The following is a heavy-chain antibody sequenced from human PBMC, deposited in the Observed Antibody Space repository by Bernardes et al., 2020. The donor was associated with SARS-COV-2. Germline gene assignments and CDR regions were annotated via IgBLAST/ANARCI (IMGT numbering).Heavy chain of an antibody. J-gene: IGHJ3*02. CDR1: GFTVSSNY. CDR2: IYSGGST. Sequence: GGSLRLSCAASGFTVSSNYMSWVRQAPGKGLEWVSVIYSGGSTYYADSVKGRFTISRDNSKNTLYLQMNSLRAEDTAVYYCAREGIAVAGRTDAFDIWGQGTMVTVSS. V-gene: IGHV3-53*01. CDR3: AREGIAVAGRTDAFDI. D-gene: IGHD6-19*01.